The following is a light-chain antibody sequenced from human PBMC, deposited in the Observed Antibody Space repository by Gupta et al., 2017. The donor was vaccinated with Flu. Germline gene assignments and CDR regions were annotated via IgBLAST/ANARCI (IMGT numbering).Light chain of an antibody. V-gene: IGKV1-39*01. CDR1: QSISSY. CDR3: QQSDSNPPKT. J-gene: IGKJ1*01. Sequence: DIQMTQSPSYLSASVGDRVTITCRASQSISSYLNWYQQKPGKAPKLLIYAASRWQSGVPSRFSGSGYGKNLTLTISSRQQEDFATYYCQQSDSNPPKTFGQGTKVEIK. CDR2: AAS.